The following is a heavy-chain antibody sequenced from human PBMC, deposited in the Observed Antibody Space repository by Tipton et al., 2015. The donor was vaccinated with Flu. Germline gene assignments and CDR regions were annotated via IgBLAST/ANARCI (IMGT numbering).Heavy chain of an antibody. CDR2: IYYSGST. CDR1: GGSISSYY. V-gene: IGHV4-59*08. J-gene: IGHJ5*02. Sequence: TLSLTCTVSGGSISSYYWSWIRQPPGKGLEWIGYIYYSGSTNSNPSLKSRVTISVDTSKNQFSLKLSSVTAADTAVYYCATNYYGSGRYGLSWGQGTLVTVSS. CDR3: ATNYYGSGRYGLS. D-gene: IGHD3-10*01.